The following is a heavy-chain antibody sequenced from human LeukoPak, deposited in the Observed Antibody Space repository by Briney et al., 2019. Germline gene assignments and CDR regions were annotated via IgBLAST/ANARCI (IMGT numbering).Heavy chain of an antibody. Sequence: ASVKVSCKASGYTFTDHFLHWVRQAPGQGLEWMGVINPIGGSTTYAQKFQGRVTMTRDTSTTTVYMAMSSLRSEDTAVYFCARDHSGRKWGFDYWGQGTLVTVPS. J-gene: IGHJ4*02. CDR2: INPIGGST. D-gene: IGHD1-26*01. CDR1: GYTFTDHF. CDR3: ARDHSGRKWGFDY. V-gene: IGHV1-46*01.